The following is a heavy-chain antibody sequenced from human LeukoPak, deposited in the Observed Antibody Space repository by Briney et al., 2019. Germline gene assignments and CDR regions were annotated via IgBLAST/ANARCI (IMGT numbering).Heavy chain of an antibody. CDR1: GFTFSSYA. J-gene: IGHJ4*02. CDR3: ARDPTYCGGDCYPSDFDY. V-gene: IGHV3-23*01. D-gene: IGHD2-21*02. CDR2: ISGSGGST. Sequence: PGGSLRLSCAASGFTFSSYAMSWVRQAPGKGLEWVSAISGSGGSTYYADSVKGRFTISRDNSKNTLYLQMNSLRAEDTAVYYCARDPTYCGGDCYPSDFDYWGQGTLVTVSS.